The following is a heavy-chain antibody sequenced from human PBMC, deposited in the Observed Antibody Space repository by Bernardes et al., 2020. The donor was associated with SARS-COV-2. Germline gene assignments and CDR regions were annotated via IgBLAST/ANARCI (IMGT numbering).Heavy chain of an antibody. CDR1: GISFNDYA. Sequence: GGSLRLSCAASGISFNDYAMHWVRQAPGKGLEWVSGISWNSGSLGYADSVKGRFTISRDNAKNSLYLQMNSLRPEDTALYYCAKDTLYFYSGTYNGMDVLRQGTTVTVSS. CDR2: ISWNSGSL. CDR3: AKDTLYFYSGTYNGMDV. V-gene: IGHV3-9*01. J-gene: IGHJ6*02. D-gene: IGHD1-26*01.